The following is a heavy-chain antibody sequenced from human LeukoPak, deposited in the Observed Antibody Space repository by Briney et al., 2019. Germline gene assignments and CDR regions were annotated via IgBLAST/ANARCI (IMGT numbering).Heavy chain of an antibody. D-gene: IGHD4-23*01. Sequence: SETLSLTCTVSGGSVSSSSDSWVWVRHPPGKGLEWVGSVYYTGTTQYDPSLKSPVTISLDTSKSQFSLNLSSVTAADTAVYYCARRSGGAFDLWGQGTMVAVSS. J-gene: IGHJ3*01. CDR1: GGSVSSSSDS. CDR2: VYYTGTT. CDR3: ARRSGGAFDL. V-gene: IGHV4-39*01.